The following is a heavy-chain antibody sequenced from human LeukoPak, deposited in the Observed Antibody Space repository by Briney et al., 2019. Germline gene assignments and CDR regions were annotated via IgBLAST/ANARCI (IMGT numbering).Heavy chain of an antibody. CDR2: ISSSSSYI. CDR1: GFTFSSYS. CDR3: ASSIVGAADYFDY. Sequence: NPGGSLRLSCAASGFTFSSYSMNWVRQAPGKGLEWVSSISSSSSYIYYADSVKGRFTISRDNAKNSLYLQMNSLRAEDTAVYYCASSIVGAADYFDYWGQGTLVTVSS. J-gene: IGHJ4*02. V-gene: IGHV3-21*01. D-gene: IGHD1-26*01.